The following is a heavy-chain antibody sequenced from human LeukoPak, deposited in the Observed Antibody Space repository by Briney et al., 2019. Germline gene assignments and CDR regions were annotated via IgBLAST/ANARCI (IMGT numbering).Heavy chain of an antibody. CDR1: GGSIDSNNAY. Sequence: PSETLSLTCTVSGGSIDSNNAYWAWIRQPPGKGLEWIGSIYYSEFTHDNPSLKSRVSISVDTSTNQFSLKLDSVTAVDTAVYYCASGRFDDYGDFERADYFDSWGQGTLVTVSS. CDR3: ASGRFDDYGDFERADYFDS. CDR2: IYYSEFT. D-gene: IGHD4-17*01. J-gene: IGHJ4*02. V-gene: IGHV4-39*01.